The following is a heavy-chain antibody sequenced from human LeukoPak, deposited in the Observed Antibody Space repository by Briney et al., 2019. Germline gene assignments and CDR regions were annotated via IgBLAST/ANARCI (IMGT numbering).Heavy chain of an antibody. D-gene: IGHD6-19*01. CDR3: ARGIAVAGSFDY. J-gene: IGHJ4*02. Sequence: GGSLRLSCAASGFTFSDYSMNWVRLAPGKGLEWVSSISSSSSYIYYADSLKGRFTISTDNAKNSLYLQMNSLIAEDTAVYYCARGIAVAGSFDYWGQGTLVTVSS. V-gene: IGHV3-21*01. CDR1: GFTFSDYS. CDR2: ISSSSSYI.